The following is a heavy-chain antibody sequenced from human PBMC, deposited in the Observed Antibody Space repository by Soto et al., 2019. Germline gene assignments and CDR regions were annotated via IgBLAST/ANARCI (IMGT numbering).Heavy chain of an antibody. CDR2: IYYSGST. J-gene: IGHJ4*02. D-gene: IGHD2-21*02. V-gene: IGHV4-59*01. CDR3: ARMTFDAYFDY. CDR1: GGSISSYY. Sequence: QVQLQESGPGLVKPSETLSLTCTVSGGSISSYYWSCIRQPPGKGLEWIGYIYYSGSTNYNPSLKSRATISVDASKNQFSLKLSSVTAADTAVYYCARMTFDAYFDYWGQGTLVTVSS.